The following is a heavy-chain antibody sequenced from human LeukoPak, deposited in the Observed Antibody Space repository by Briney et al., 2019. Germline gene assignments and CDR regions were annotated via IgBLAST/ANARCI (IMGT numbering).Heavy chain of an antibody. Sequence: PGGSLRLSCAASGFTFSNAWMNWVRQAPGKGLEWVGRIKSKTDGGTTDYAAPVKGRFAISRDDSKNTLYLQMNSLKTEDTAVYYCSTTYYYDSSEGYWGQGTLVPVSS. CDR3: STTYYYDSSEGY. J-gene: IGHJ4*02. V-gene: IGHV3-15*07. CDR2: IKSKTDGGTT. CDR1: GFTFSNAW. D-gene: IGHD3-22*01.